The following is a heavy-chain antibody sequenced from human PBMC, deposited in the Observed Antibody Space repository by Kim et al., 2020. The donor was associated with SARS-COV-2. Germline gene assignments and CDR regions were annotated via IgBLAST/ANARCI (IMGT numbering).Heavy chain of an antibody. CDR2: INHSGST. D-gene: IGHD6-6*01. CDR1: GGSFSGYY. Sequence: SETLSLTCAVYGGSFSGYYWSWIRQPPGKGLEWIGEINHSGSTNYNPSLKSRVTISVDTSKNPFSLKLSSVTAADTAVYYCAREDLRRSSGYYYYGMDVWGQGTTVTVSS. V-gene: IGHV4-34*01. CDR3: AREDLRRSSGYYYYGMDV. J-gene: IGHJ6*02.